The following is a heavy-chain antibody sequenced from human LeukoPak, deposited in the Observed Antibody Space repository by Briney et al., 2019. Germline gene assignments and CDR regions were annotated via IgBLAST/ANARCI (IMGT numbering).Heavy chain of an antibody. J-gene: IGHJ4*02. D-gene: IGHD3-3*01. CDR2: ISYDGTKT. CDR3: AKDRSGMEYNFDF. CDR1: GFTFNTYG. V-gene: IGHV3-30*18. Sequence: PGRSLRLSCAASGFTFNTYGMHWVRQTPGKGLEWLSLISYDGTKTWYADSMKGRFTISRDNSQNTLYLQMDTLRPEDSAIYYCAKDRSGMEYNFDFWGQGALVTVSS.